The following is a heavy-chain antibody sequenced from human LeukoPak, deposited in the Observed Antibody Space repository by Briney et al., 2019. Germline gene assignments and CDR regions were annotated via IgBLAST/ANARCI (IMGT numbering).Heavy chain of an antibody. V-gene: IGHV3-23*01. CDR2: ICGSGGST. CDR1: GFTFSSYA. J-gene: IGHJ4*02. CDR3: AKDGYYYHSSGYYYYLDY. Sequence: GGSLRLSCAASGFTFSSYAMSWVRQAPGKGLEWVSTICGSGGSTSYADSVKGRFTISRDNSKNTLYLQMNSLRAEDTAVYYCAKDGYYYHSSGYYYYLDYWGQGTLVTVSS. D-gene: IGHD3-22*01.